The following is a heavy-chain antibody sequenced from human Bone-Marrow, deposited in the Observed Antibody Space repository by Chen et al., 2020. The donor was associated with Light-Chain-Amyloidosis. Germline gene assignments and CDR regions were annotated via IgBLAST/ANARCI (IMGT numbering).Heavy chain of an antibody. V-gene: IGHV3-11*01. CDR2: ISQHGNNS. J-gene: IGHJ3*02. CDR3: ARDGIGVTDRRADI. Sequence: QEHAVGSGGGLVKAGGSLSLSCATSGFRLSFSDYYMSWIRQAPGKGLEWVSSISQHGNNSEYTESVQGRITISRDNANNVLYLETISLGDENTSNDYCARDGIGVTDRRADICGEGTKITVSS. CDR1: GFRLSFSDYY. D-gene: IGHD1-26*01.